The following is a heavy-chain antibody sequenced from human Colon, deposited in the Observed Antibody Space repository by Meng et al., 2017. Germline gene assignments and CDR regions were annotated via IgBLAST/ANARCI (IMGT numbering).Heavy chain of an antibody. CDR2: IHYSGSR. Sequence: HVQLQGPGPGLVRPSETLSLPCNVSGGSVSSASYYWSLIRQPPGKGLEWIGLIHYSGSRNYNPSLKSRVTMSVDTSKNQVSLRLTSVTAADTAVYYCARFYGSGTFEVHDYWGQGTLVTVSS. CDR1: GGSVSSASYY. V-gene: IGHV4-61*01. D-gene: IGHD3-10*01. J-gene: IGHJ4*02. CDR3: ARFYGSGTFEVHDY.